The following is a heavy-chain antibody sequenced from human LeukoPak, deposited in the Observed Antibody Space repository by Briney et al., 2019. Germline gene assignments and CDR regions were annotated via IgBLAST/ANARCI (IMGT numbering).Heavy chain of an antibody. CDR2: ISGSGVST. CDR1: GFTFSSYA. CDR3: AKDYYGDF. J-gene: IGHJ4*02. Sequence: GGSLRLSCAASGFTFSSYAMSWVRQAPGKGLEWVSGISGSGVSTYYADSVKGRFTISRDNSKTTLYPQMNSLRVEDTAVYYCAKDYYGDFWGQGTLVTVSS. V-gene: IGHV3-23*01.